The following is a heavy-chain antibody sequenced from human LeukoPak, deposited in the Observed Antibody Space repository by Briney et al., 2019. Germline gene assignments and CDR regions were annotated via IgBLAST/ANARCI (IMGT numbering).Heavy chain of an antibody. Sequence: SETLSLTCAVYGGSFSGYYWSWLRQPPGKGLEWIGEINHSGSTNYNPSLKSRVTISVDTSKNQCSLKLSSVTAADTAVYYCARTLVAGTIGYWGQGTLVTVSS. CDR3: ARTLVAGTIGY. CDR1: GGSFSGYY. D-gene: IGHD6-19*01. CDR2: INHSGST. J-gene: IGHJ4*02. V-gene: IGHV4-34*01.